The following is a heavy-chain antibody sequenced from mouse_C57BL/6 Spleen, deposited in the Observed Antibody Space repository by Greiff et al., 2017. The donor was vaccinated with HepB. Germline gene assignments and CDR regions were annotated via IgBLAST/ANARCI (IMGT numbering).Heavy chain of an antibody. Sequence: EVQVVESGGGLVKPGGSLKLSCAASGFTFSSYAMSWVRQTPEKRLEWVATISDGGSYTYYPDNVKGRFTISRDTAKNNLYLQMSHLKSEDTAMYYCARGYDYDVRGKYFDYWGQGTTLTVSS. CDR2: ISDGGSYT. CDR1: GFTFSSYA. CDR3: ARGYDYDVRGKYFDY. V-gene: IGHV5-4*01. J-gene: IGHJ2*01. D-gene: IGHD2-4*01.